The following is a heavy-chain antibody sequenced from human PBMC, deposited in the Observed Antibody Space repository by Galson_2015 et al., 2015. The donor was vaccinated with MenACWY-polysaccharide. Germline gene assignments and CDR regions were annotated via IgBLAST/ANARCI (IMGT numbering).Heavy chain of an antibody. V-gene: IGHV3-23*01. CDR2: IGGRGGSGADT. CDR1: GFTFNTHA. D-gene: IGHD6-13*01. J-gene: IGHJ5*02. Sequence: SLRLSCAASGFTFNTHAMSWVRQAPGKGLEWVSGIGGRGGSGADTYYADSVKGRFTISRDNSKNTLYLQMNSLRAEDTAVYHCATGSSWYTLFDPWGQGTLVTVSS. CDR3: ATGSSWYTLFDP.